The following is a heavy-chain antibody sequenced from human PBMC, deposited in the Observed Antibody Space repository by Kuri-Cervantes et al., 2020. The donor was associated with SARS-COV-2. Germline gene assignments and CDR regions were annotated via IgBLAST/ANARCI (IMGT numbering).Heavy chain of an antibody. CDR1: GASLCKYS. CDR3: ARGRRLNDFWSGFALWEPKKCFDY. D-gene: IGHD3-3*01. J-gene: IGHJ4*02. CDR2: INPSGST. Sequence: SQTLSLTCALNGASLCKYSWSWIRQPPGKGLEWIGEINPSGSTNYNPSLKSRVTISVDTSKNQFSLKLSSVTDADTAVYYCARGRRLNDFWSGFALWEPKKCFDYWGQGTLVTVSS. V-gene: IGHV4-34*01.